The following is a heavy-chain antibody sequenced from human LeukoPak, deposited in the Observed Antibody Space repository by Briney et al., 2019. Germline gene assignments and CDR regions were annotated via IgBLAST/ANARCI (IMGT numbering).Heavy chain of an antibody. J-gene: IGHJ3*02. CDR2: ISYDGSNK. Sequence: GGSLRLSCAASGFTFSSYAMHWVRQAPGKGLEWVAVISYDGSNKYYADSVKGRFTISRDNSKNTLYLQMNSLRAEDTAVYYCARGVLAATYDVDAFDIWGQGTMVTVSS. V-gene: IGHV3-30*04. CDR1: GFTFSSYA. CDR3: ARGVLAATYDVDAFDI. D-gene: IGHD2-15*01.